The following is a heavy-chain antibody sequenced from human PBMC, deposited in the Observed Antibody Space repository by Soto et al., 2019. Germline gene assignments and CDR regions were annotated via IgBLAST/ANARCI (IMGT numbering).Heavy chain of an antibody. CDR3: AKRQGLYPTYYYYGMDV. V-gene: IGHV1-69*13. CDR2: IIPIFGTA. Sequence: SVKVSCKASGGTFSSYAIGWVRQAPGQGLEWMGGIIPIFGTANYAQKFQGRVTITADESTSTAYMELSSLRSEDTAVYYCAKRQGLYPTYYYYGMDVWGQGTTVTVSS. CDR1: GGTFSSYA. J-gene: IGHJ6*02. D-gene: IGHD2-2*01.